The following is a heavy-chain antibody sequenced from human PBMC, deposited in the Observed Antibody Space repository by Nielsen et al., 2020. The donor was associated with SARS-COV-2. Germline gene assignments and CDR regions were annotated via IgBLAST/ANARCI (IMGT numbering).Heavy chain of an antibody. CDR1: GFTFSSYA. Sequence: GGSLRLSCAASGFTFSSYAMHWVRQAPGKGLEWVAVISYDGSNKYYADSVKGRFTISRDNSKNTLYLQMNSLRAEDTAVYYCARDEGKFAAFDIWGQGTMVTVSS. V-gene: IGHV3-30*04. CDR2: ISYDGSNK. J-gene: IGHJ3*02. CDR3: ARDEGKFAAFDI.